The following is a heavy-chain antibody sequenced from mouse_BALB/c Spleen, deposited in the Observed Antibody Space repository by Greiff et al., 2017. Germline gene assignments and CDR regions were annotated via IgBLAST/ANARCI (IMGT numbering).Heavy chain of an antibody. CDR2: IWAGGST. CDR3: ARATVVARWYFDV. CDR1: GFSLTSYG. V-gene: IGHV2-9*02. D-gene: IGHD1-1*01. Sequence: VQGVESGPGLVAPSQSLSITCTVSGFSLTSYGVHWVRQPPGKGLEWLGVIWAGGSTNYNSALMSRLSISKDNSKSQVFLKMNSLQTDDTAMYYCARATVVARWYFDVWGAGTTVTVSS. J-gene: IGHJ1*01.